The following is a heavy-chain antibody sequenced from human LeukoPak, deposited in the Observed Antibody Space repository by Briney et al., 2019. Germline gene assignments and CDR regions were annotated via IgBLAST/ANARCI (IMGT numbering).Heavy chain of an antibody. Sequence: ASVKVSCKASGYTFTGYYMHWVRQAPGQGLELMGWMNPNSGGTNYAQKFQGRVTMTRDTSISTAYMELSRLRSDDTAVYYCARCPWYCSGGSCYSLAFDIWGQGTMVTVSS. D-gene: IGHD2-15*01. CDR3: ARCPWYCSGGSCYSLAFDI. CDR1: GYTFTGYY. V-gene: IGHV1-2*02. J-gene: IGHJ3*02. CDR2: MNPNSGGT.